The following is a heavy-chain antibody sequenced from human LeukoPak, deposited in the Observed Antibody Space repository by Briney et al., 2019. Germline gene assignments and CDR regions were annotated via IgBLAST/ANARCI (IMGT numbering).Heavy chain of an antibody. CDR2: ISSSGSTI. CDR1: GFTFSSYE. CDR3: ARQRGYSYVY. D-gene: IGHD5-18*01. Sequence: PGGSLRLSCAASGFTFSSYEMNWVRQAPGKGLEWVSYISSSGSTIYYADSVKGRLTISRDNAKNSLYLQMNSLRAEDTAVYYCARQRGYSYVYWGQGTLVTVSS. J-gene: IGHJ4*02. V-gene: IGHV3-48*03.